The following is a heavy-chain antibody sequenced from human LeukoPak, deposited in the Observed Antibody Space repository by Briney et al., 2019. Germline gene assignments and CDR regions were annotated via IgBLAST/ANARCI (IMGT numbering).Heavy chain of an antibody. J-gene: IGHJ4*02. D-gene: IGHD2-2*01. V-gene: IGHV3-64D*06. Sequence: GGSLRLSCSASRFIFNYYGLHWVRQAPGRGLEHVSVIGTSGNTFYTDSVKGRFIISRDNSKNMVHLQMNSLRPEDTGVYYCGKDYLGAFSCLESWGQGTLVVVFS. CDR1: RFIFNYYG. CDR3: GKDYLGAFSCLES. CDR2: IGTSGNT.